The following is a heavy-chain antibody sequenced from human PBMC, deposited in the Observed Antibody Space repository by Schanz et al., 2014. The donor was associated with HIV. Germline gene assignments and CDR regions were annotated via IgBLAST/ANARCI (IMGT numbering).Heavy chain of an antibody. CDR3: ARDRMTANWKNGMDV. J-gene: IGHJ6*02. D-gene: IGHD2-21*02. CDR2: ITGPGDTM. Sequence: VQLVESGGGLVKPGGSLSLSCVASGFTFGDHYMTWIRQAPGKGLEWVAHITGPGDTMYYADSVKGRVTISRDNSKNTLYLQMNSLRAEDTAVYYCARDRMTANWKNGMDVWGQGTTVIVSS. V-gene: IGHV3-11*04. CDR1: GFTFGDHY.